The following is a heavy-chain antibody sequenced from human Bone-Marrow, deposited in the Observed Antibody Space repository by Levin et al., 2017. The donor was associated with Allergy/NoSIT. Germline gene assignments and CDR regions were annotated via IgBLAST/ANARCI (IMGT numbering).Heavy chain of an antibody. CDR3: TKIRTRSNGWQFFQH. Sequence: GESLKISCAASGFSFSTYCMTWVRQAPGKGLEWVATIKPDGSAKDYVDSVKGRFTISTDNAKKSLNLQMNTLRVEDTADYYCTKIRTRSNGWQFFQHWGQGTLVPVSS. J-gene: IGHJ1*01. CDR1: GFSFSTYC. CDR2: IKPDGSAK. D-gene: IGHD6-19*01. V-gene: IGHV3-7*03.